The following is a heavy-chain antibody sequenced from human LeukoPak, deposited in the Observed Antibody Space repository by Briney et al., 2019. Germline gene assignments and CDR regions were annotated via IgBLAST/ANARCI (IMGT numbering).Heavy chain of an antibody. CDR1: GGSISSSYW. CDR2: IYHSGST. J-gene: IGHJ4*02. CDR3: ARLRRDGYKGHVAPDF. Sequence: PSETLSLTCGVSGGSISSSYWWSWVRQPPGKGLEWIGEIYHSGSTNYNPSLKSRVTISMDKSKNQFSLNLSSVTAADTAMYFCARLRRDGYKGHVAPDFWGRGTVVTVSS. V-gene: IGHV4-4*02. D-gene: IGHD5-24*01.